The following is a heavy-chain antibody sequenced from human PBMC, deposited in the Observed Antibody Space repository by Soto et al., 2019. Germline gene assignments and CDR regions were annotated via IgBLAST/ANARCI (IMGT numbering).Heavy chain of an antibody. V-gene: IGHV1-8*01. Sequence: QVQLVQSGAEVKKPGASVKVSCKASGYTFTSYDINWVRQATGQGLEWMGWMNPNSGNTGYAQKFQGRVTMTRNTSISTAYMELSSLRSEDTAVYYCARSDDFWSGYGYHYYMDVWGKGTTVTVSS. J-gene: IGHJ6*03. D-gene: IGHD3-3*01. CDR3: ARSDDFWSGYGYHYYMDV. CDR1: GYTFTSYD. CDR2: MNPNSGNT.